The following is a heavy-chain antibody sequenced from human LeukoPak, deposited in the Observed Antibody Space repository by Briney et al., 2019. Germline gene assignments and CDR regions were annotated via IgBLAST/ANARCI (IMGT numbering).Heavy chain of an antibody. CDR2: IIPVLGVA. J-gene: IGHJ4*02. D-gene: IGHD3-3*01. Sequence: SVTVSFKASVGTFITYAISWVRQAPGQGLEWMGRIIPVLGVANYAQKFQGRVTISADKSTSTAYMEVSSLRSEDTAVYYCATGIGTLWSGYYHDFWGQGTLVTVSS. CDR3: ATGIGTLWSGYYHDF. CDR1: VGTFITYA. V-gene: IGHV1-69*04.